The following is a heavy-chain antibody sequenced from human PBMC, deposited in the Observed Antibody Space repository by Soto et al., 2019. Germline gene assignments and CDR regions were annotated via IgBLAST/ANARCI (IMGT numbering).Heavy chain of an antibody. CDR1: GFTFSTCA. D-gene: IGHD6-25*01. Sequence: GGSLRLSCAASGFTFSTCAMSWVRQAPGKGLEWVSGVSAGGSSTYFADSVKGRFTISRDNSKNTLYLQMNSLRAEDAAVYYCASGLGSPHSYWGQGTLVTVSS. CDR3: ASGLGSPHSY. V-gene: IGHV3-23*01. J-gene: IGHJ4*02. CDR2: VSAGGSST.